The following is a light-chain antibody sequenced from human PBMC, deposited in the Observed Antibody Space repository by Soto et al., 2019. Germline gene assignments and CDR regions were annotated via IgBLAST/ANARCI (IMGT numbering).Light chain of an antibody. CDR2: GDT. CDR1: SSTIGAGFD. Sequence: SVLTQPPSVSGAPGQRVTISCTGSSSTIGAGFDVHWYQQLPGTAPKLLIYGDTNRPSGVPDRFSGSKSGTSASLVITGLQAEDEADYYCQSYDTALSVYVVFGGGTKLTVL. J-gene: IGLJ2*01. V-gene: IGLV1-40*01. CDR3: QSYDTALSVYVV.